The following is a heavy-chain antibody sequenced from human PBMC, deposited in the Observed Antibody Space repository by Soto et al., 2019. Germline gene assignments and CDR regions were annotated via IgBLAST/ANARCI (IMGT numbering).Heavy chain of an antibody. CDR2: ISSSSSYI. V-gene: IGHV3-21*01. CDR1: GFIFNTYS. J-gene: IGHJ2*01. D-gene: IGHD6-13*01. CDR3: ARDVEAQYRSSLYWYFDL. Sequence: GGPLRLSCAASGFIFNTYSMNWVRQAPGKGLEWVSSISSSSSYIYYADSVMGRFTISRDNAKKSLYLQMNSLRAEDTAVYYCARDVEAQYRSSLYWYFDLWGRGTLVTVSS.